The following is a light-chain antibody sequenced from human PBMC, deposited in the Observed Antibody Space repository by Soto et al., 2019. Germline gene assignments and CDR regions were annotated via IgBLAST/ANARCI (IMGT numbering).Light chain of an antibody. J-gene: IGLJ1*01. CDR2: DVN. V-gene: IGLV2-14*01. CDR1: SSDVDYYKF. Sequence: QSVLSQPASVSGSPGQSITISCIGTSSDVDYYKFVSWYQHHPGKAPKLLIYDVNDRPSGVSNRFYGSKSGNTASLTISGLQTDEEDVYYCSSYTRSSPVFGNGTKVTVL. CDR3: SSYTRSSPV.